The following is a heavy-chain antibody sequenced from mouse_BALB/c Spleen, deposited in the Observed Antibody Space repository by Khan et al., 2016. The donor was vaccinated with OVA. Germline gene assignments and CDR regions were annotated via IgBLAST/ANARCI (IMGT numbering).Heavy chain of an antibody. J-gene: IGHJ2*01. CDR1: GYTFTNYT. CDR2: INPSSGYT. Sequence: VQLQQSGAELARPGASVKMSCKASGYTFTNYTIHWVKQRPGQGLEWIGYINPSSGYTNYNQNYKDKATLTTDRSSSTAYMQLSRLTSDDSAVYYCVRIPIPPYHFDYWGQGTTLTVSS. V-gene: IGHV1-4*01. CDR3: VRIPIPPYHFDY.